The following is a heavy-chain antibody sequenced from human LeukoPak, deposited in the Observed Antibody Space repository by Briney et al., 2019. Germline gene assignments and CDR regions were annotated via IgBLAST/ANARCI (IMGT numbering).Heavy chain of an antibody. D-gene: IGHD3-10*01. CDR2: IDPNSGGT. V-gene: IGHV1-2*02. Sequence: ASVKVSCKASGYSFTDFYVHGVRQAPGQGLEGMGLIDPNSGGTNYAQKFQGRVTMTRDTSVNTAFLELSRLTSDDTAVYYCAKFDFRGNDRFFDYWGQGSLVTVSS. CDR1: GYSFTDFY. CDR3: AKFDFRGNDRFFDY. J-gene: IGHJ4*02.